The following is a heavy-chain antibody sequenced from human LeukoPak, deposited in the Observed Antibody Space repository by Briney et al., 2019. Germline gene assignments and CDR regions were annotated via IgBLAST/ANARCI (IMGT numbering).Heavy chain of an antibody. J-gene: IGHJ4*02. V-gene: IGHV4-34*01. CDR3: ARQSPGEAD. CDR1: GGSFSGYY. CDR2: INHSGST. D-gene: IGHD2-21*01. Sequence: PSETLSLTCAVYGGSFSGYYWSWIRQPPGKGLEWIGEINHSGSTNYNPSLKSRVTISVDTSKNQFSLKLSSVTAADTAVYYCARQSPGEADWGQGTLVTVSS.